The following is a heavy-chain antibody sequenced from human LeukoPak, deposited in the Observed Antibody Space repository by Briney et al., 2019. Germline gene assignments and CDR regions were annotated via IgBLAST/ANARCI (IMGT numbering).Heavy chain of an antibody. J-gene: IGHJ4*02. CDR3: AKDAVSYIGRSYFDY. Sequence: GGSLRLSCAASGFTFSSYAMHWVRQAPGKGLEWVSAISGSGGSTYYADSVKGRFTISRDNSKNTLYLQMNSLRAEDTAVYYCAKDAVSYIGRSYFDYWGQGTLVTVSS. D-gene: IGHD2-15*01. V-gene: IGHV3-23*01. CDR1: GFTFSSYA. CDR2: ISGSGGST.